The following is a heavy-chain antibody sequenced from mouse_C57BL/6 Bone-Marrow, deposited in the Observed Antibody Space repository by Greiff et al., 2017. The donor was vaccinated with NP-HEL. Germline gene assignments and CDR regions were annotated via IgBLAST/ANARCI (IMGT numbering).Heavy chain of an antibody. CDR1: GYSFTGYY. CDR2: INPSTGGT. V-gene: IGHV1-42*01. D-gene: IGHD1-1*01. J-gene: IGHJ1*03. Sequence: VQLQQSGPELVKPGASVKISCKASGYSFTGYYMNWVKQSPEKSLEWIGEINPSTGGTTYNQKFKAKATLTVDKSSSTAYMQLKSLTSEDSAVYYCARCAVGTKVVATRYFDVWGTGTTVTVSS. CDR3: ARCAVGTKVVATRYFDV.